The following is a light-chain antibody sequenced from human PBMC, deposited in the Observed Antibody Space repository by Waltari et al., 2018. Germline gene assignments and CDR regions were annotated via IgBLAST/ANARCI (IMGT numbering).Light chain of an antibody. CDR1: SSDVGGYNY. CDR2: DVS. Sequence: QSALTQPASVSGSPGQSIPLSRPGTSSDVGGYNYVSWYQQHPGKAPKLMIYDVSKRPSGVSTRFSGSKSGNTASLTISGLQAEDEADYYCSSYTSSSTYVFGTGTKVTVL. V-gene: IGLV2-14*01. J-gene: IGLJ1*01. CDR3: SSYTSSSTYV.